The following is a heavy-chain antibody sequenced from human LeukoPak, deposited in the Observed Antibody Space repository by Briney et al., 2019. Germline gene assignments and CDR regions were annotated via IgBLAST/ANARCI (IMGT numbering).Heavy chain of an antibody. Sequence: GGSLRLSCAVSGFTFTNYWMHWVRQVLGKGLVWVSRINTDGRSTSYADSVKGRFTISRDNAKNTLYLQMNSLRAEDTAVYYCARIGGPYPDCWGQGTLVTVSS. V-gene: IGHV3-74*01. CDR2: INTDGRST. J-gene: IGHJ4*02. CDR1: GFTFTNYW. D-gene: IGHD1-26*01. CDR3: ARIGGPYPDC.